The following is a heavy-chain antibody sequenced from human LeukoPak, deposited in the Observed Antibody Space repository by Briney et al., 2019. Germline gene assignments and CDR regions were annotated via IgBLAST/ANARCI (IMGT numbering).Heavy chain of an antibody. CDR2: INSDGSST. CDR1: GFTFSSYW. CDR3: ARDQTPNYYYDSGSYYMLGY. Sequence: GGSLRLSCAASGFTFSSYWMHWVRQAPGKGLVWVSRINSDGSSTSYADSVKGRFTISRDNAKNSLYLQMNSLRAEDTAVYYCARDQTPNYYYDSGSYYMLGYWGQGTLVTVSS. D-gene: IGHD3-10*01. J-gene: IGHJ4*02. V-gene: IGHV3-74*01.